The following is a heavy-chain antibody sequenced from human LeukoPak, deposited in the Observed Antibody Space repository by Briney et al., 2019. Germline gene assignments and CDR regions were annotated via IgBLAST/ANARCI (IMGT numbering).Heavy chain of an antibody. CDR2: TYYRSKWYN. CDR1: GDSVSSNSAA. J-gene: IGHJ5*02. V-gene: IGHV6-1*01. CDR3: ARLLLSAARVGWFDP. Sequence: SQTLSLTCAISGDSVSSNSAAWNWIRQSPSRGLEWLGRTYYRSKWYNDYAVSVKSRITINPDTSKNRFSLQLNSVTPEDTAVYYCARLLLSAARVGWFDPWGQGTLVTVSS. D-gene: IGHD2/OR15-2a*01.